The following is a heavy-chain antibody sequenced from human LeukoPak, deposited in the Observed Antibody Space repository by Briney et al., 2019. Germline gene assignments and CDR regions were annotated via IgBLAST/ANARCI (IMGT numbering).Heavy chain of an antibody. J-gene: IGHJ5*02. Sequence: SETLSLTCAVYGGSFSGYYWSWIRQPPGKGLEWIGEINHSGSTTYNPSLKSRVTISVDTSKNQFSLKLSSVTAADTAVYYCATRYCSSTSCYSPPWGQGTLVTVSS. CDR2: INHSGST. D-gene: IGHD2-2*01. CDR3: ATRYCSSTSCYSPP. CDR1: GGSFSGYY. V-gene: IGHV4-34*01.